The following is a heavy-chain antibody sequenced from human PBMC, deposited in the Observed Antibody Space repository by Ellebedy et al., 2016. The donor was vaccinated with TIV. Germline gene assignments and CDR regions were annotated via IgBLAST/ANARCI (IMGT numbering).Heavy chain of an antibody. Sequence: AASVKVSCKTSGYTFTTYGIDWVRQAPGQGLEWMAWISAYNGNTNYAPRLQDRVTIGTDTSTRTAYMELRSLRSDDTAVYYCAILGTTFEYWGQGTLVTVSS. CDR2: ISAYNGNT. D-gene: IGHD4-17*01. J-gene: IGHJ4*02. V-gene: IGHV1-18*01. CDR3: AILGTTFEY. CDR1: GYTFTTYG.